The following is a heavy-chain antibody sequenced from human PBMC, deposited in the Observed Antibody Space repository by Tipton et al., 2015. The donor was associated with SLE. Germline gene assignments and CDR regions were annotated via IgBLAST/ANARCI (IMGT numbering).Heavy chain of an antibody. J-gene: IGHJ4*02. CDR3: AMRRPQFWCFDY. D-gene: IGHD2-8*01. CDR1: GGSISSSSYY. CDR2: IYYSGST. Sequence: LRLSCTVSGGSISSSSYYWSWIRQPPGKGLEWIGSIYYSGSTYYNPSLKSRVPISVDTSKNHFSLRLNSVTAADTAVYYCAMRRPQFWCFDYWGQGNLVTVSS. V-gene: IGHV4-39*02.